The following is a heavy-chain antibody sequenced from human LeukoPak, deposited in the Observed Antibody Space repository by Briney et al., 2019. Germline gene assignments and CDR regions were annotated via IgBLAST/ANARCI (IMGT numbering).Heavy chain of an antibody. CDR1: GFTFSSYG. CDR3: AKDRGIISDY. D-gene: IGHD3-10*01. Sequence: GGSLRLSCAASGFTFSSYGMSWVRQAPGKGLEWVSAISGSGGSTYYADSVKGRFTISRDNSKNTLYLQMNSLRAEDTAVYHCAKDRGIISDYWGQGTLVTVSS. V-gene: IGHV3-23*01. J-gene: IGHJ4*02. CDR2: ISGSGGST.